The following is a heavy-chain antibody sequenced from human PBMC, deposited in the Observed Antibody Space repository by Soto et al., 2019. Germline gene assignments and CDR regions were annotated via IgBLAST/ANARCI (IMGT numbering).Heavy chain of an antibody. CDR3: AKDGFRGVIITAYYYGMDV. V-gene: IGHV3-30*18. D-gene: IGHD3-10*01. J-gene: IGHJ6*02. CDR2: ISYDGSNK. Sequence: PGGSLRLSCAASGFTFSSYGMHWVRQAPGKGLEWVAVISYDGSNKYYADSVKGRFTISRDNSENTLYLQMNSLRAEDTAVYYCAKDGFRGVIITAYYYGMDVWGQGTTVTVSS. CDR1: GFTFSSYG.